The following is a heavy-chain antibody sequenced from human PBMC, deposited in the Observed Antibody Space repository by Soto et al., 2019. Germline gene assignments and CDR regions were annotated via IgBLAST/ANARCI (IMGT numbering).Heavy chain of an antibody. CDR3: AHYVSSSPAGWFDP. Sequence: QITLKESGPTLVKPTQTLTLTCTFSGLSLSTSGDAVGWIRQPPGKALEWLALIYCDDDKRYNPTLKTRLTITKDTSKNQVVLALTNLDPVDTATYYCAHYVSSSPAGWFDPWGQGILVTVSS. CDR1: GLSLSTSGDA. J-gene: IGHJ5*02. D-gene: IGHD3-10*02. V-gene: IGHV2-5*02. CDR2: IYCDDDK.